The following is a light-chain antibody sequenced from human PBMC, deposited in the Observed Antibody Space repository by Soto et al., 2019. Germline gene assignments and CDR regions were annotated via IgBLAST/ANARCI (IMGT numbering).Light chain of an antibody. CDR1: SSDVGGYKY. J-gene: IGLJ1*01. V-gene: IGLV2-14*01. CDR3: SSYSSSSTIV. CDR2: EVS. Sequence: QCPLTQAASVSGSPGQSITIPCTGTSSDVGGYKYVSWYQQHPGKAPKLMIYEVSNRPSGVSNRFSGSKSGNTASLTISGLQDEDEADYYCSSYSSSSTIVFGTGTKVTV.